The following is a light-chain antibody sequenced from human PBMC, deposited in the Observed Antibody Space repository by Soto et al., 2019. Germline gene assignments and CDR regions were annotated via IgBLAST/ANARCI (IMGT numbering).Light chain of an antibody. J-gene: IGLJ3*02. V-gene: IGLV1-44*01. Sequence: QSVLTQPPSASGTPGQRVTISASGSTSNIGSNTVSWYQQLPGTAPRLLIYDNDERPSGVPDRFSGSKSATSASLAISGLQPEDEGDYYCGLFTSSATWVFGGGTKLTVL. CDR3: GLFTSSATWV. CDR1: TSNIGSNT. CDR2: DND.